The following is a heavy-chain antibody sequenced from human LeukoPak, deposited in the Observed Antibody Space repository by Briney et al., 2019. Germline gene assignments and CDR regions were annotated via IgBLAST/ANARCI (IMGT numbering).Heavy chain of an antibody. CDR3: AREDSSSSGYYYGMDV. CDR1: GFTFISYA. V-gene: IGHV3-30-3*01. CDR2: ISYDGSNK. Sequence: GRSLRLSCAASGFTFISYAMHWVRQAPGKGLEWVAVISYDGSNKYYADSVKGRFTISRDNSKNTLYLQMNSLRAEDTAVYYCAREDSSSSGYYYGMDVWGQGTTVTVSS. J-gene: IGHJ6*02. D-gene: IGHD6-6*01.